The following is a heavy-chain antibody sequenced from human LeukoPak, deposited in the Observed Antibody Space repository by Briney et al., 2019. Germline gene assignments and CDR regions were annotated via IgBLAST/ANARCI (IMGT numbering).Heavy chain of an antibody. CDR2: IGTAGDT. Sequence: GGSLRLSCAASGFTFSSYDMHWVRQATGKGLEWVSAIGTAGDTCYPGSVKGRFTISRENAKNSLYLQMNSLRAGDTAVYYCARGTGFDYWGQGTLVTVSS. CDR3: ARGTGFDY. V-gene: IGHV3-13*01. J-gene: IGHJ4*02. D-gene: IGHD1/OR15-1a*01. CDR1: GFTFSSYD.